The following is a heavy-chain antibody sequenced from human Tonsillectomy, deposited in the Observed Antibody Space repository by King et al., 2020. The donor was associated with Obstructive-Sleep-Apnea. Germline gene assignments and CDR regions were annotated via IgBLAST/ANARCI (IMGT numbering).Heavy chain of an antibody. D-gene: IGHD1-26*01. CDR1: GFTFCRYA. J-gene: IGHJ4*02. V-gene: IGHV3-23*04. CDR3: AKLEVGASGY. Sequence: VQLVESGGGFVQPGGSLRLSCAASGFTFCRYAITCVRQAPGKGLEWVSAISGSGCSTYYADSVKGRFTISRDNSKNTLYLQMNSLRAADTAVYYCAKLEVGASGYWGQGTLVTVSS. CDR2: ISGSGCST.